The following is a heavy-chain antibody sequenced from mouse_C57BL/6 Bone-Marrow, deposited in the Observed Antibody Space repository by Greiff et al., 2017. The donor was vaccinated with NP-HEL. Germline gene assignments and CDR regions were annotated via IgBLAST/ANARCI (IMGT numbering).Heavy chain of an antibody. CDR1: GFTFSSYG. J-gene: IGHJ4*01. CDR3: ARHAHYYAMDY. V-gene: IGHV5-6*01. CDR2: ISSGGSYT. Sequence: EVQRVESGGDLVKPGGSLKLSCAASGFTFSSYGMSWVRQTPDKRLEWVATISSGGSYTYYPDSVKGRFTISRDNAKNTLHLQMSSLKSEDTAMYYCARHAHYYAMDYWGQGTSVTVSS.